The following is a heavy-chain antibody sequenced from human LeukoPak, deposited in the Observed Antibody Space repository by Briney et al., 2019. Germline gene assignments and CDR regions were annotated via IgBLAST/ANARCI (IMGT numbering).Heavy chain of an antibody. Sequence: SETLSLTCTVSGGSISSYYWSWIRQPPGKGLGWIGYIYYSGSTNYNPSLKSRVTISVATSKNQFSLKLSSVTAADTAVYYCARHLYGSGSYRPTYYYYGMDVWGQGTTVTVSS. J-gene: IGHJ6*02. CDR2: IYYSGST. V-gene: IGHV4-59*08. D-gene: IGHD3-10*01. CDR1: GGSISSYY. CDR3: ARHLYGSGSYRPTYYYYGMDV.